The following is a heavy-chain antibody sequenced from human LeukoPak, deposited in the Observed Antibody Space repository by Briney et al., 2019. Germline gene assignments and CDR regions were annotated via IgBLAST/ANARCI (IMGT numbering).Heavy chain of an antibody. D-gene: IGHD4-17*01. CDR3: ARDLTPTTVTTFYY. CDR2: ISAYNGNT. CDR1: GGTFSSYA. V-gene: IGHV1-18*01. J-gene: IGHJ4*02. Sequence: ASVKVSCKASGGTFSSYAISWVRQAPGQGLEWMGWISAYNGNTNYAQKLQGRVTMTTDTSTSTAYMELRSLRSDDTAAYYCARDLTPTTVTTFYYWGQGTLVTVSS.